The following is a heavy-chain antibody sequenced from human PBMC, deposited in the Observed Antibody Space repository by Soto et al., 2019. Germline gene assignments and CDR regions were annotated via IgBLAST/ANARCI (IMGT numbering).Heavy chain of an antibody. CDR3: GRDLTSNANCIDP. V-gene: IGHV4-30-4*01. CDR2: IYYTGKT. CDR1: GDYIHVGGHY. J-gene: IGHJ5*02. D-gene: IGHD2-2*01. Sequence: SETLSLTCSVSGDYIHVGGHYWTWIRQRPGKGLEWMGYIYYTGKTYYNPSLESRLTMSVDRSKNQFSLRLTSVTAADTAVYFCGRDLTSNANCIDPWGQGTLVTVSS.